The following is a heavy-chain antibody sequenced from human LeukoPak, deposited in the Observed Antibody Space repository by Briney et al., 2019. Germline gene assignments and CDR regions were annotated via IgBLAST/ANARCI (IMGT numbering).Heavy chain of an antibody. CDR3: ARDGITGTTKNYYYYYGMDV. J-gene: IGHJ6*02. V-gene: IGHV4-31*02. D-gene: IGHD1-20*01. CDR2: IYYSGST. Sequence: SQTLSLTWTVSGRSISSDGYCWSWIRQRPGKGLDWISCIYYSGSTYYNPSLKSRVTISVDTSKNQFSLKLRSVTAADTAVYYCARDGITGTTKNYYYYYGMDVWGQGTTVTVSS. CDR1: GRSISSDGYC.